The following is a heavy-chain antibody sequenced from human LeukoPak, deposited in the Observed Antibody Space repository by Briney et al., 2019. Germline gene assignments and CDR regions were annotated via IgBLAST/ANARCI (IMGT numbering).Heavy chain of an antibody. Sequence: SETLSLTCAVYGGSFSGYYWSWIRQPPGKGLEWIGEINHSGSTNYNPSLKSRVTISVDTSKNQFSLKLSSVTAADTAVYYCARGGGGGVDPPGFDIWGQGTMLTDSS. J-gene: IGHJ3*02. CDR2: INHSGST. V-gene: IGHV4-34*01. D-gene: IGHD2-15*01. CDR3: ARGGGGGVDPPGFDI. CDR1: GGSFSGYY.